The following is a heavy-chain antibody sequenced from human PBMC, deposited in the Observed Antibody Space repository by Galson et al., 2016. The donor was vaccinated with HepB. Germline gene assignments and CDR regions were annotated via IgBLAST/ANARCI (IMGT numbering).Heavy chain of an antibody. Sequence: SLRLSCAASGFPFSSYYMSWVRQAPGKGLDWVSTISGAGTASYAYALKGRVTISRDNSKNTLDLQKDSLRVEDTALYFCFRVPRYYADYSSGVVDCWGQGTLLTVSS. CDR1: GFPFSSYY. CDR2: ISGAGTA. J-gene: IGHJ4*02. CDR3: FRVPRYYADYSSGVVDC. D-gene: IGHD4-17*01. V-gene: IGHV3-23*01.